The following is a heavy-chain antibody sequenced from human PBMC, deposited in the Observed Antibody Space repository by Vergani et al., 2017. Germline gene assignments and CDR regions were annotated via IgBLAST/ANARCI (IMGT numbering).Heavy chain of an antibody. J-gene: IGHJ5*02. CDR1: GGSISSGSYY. CDR3: ARGARYCRSTSCVWFDP. D-gene: IGHD2-2*01. CDR2: IYTSGSS. Sequence: QVQLQESGPGLVKPSQTLSLTCTVSGGSISSGSYYWSWIRQPAGKGLEWIGRIYTSGSSNYNPSLKSRVTISVDTSKNQFSLKLSSLTAADTAVYSCARGARYCRSTSCVWFDPWGQGTLVTVSS. V-gene: IGHV4-61*02.